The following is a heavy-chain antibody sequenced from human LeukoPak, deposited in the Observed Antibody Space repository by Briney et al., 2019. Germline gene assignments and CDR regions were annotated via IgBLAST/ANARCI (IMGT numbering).Heavy chain of an antibody. V-gene: IGHV4-4*07. J-gene: IGHJ4*02. D-gene: IGHD3-16*02. CDR2: IYTSGST. Sequence: SETLSLTCTVSGGSISSYYWSWIRQPAGKGLEWIGRIYTSGSTNYNPSLKSRVTISVDTSKNQFSLKLSSVTAADTAVYYCARGAHYDYVWGSYRYFDYWGQGTLVTVSS. CDR1: GGSISSYY. CDR3: ARGAHYDYVWGSYRYFDY.